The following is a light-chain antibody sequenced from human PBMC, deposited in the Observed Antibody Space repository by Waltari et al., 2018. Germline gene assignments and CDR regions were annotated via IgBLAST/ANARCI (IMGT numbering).Light chain of an antibody. J-gene: IGLJ2*01. CDR2: DVT. CDR1: SSDVGGSNY. V-gene: IGLV2-11*01. CDR3: CSYAGSYSLLV. Sequence: QSALTQPRSVSGSPGQSVTISCIGTSSDVGGSNYVSWYHHHAGKAPKVIIYDVTKRPSGVPDRFSGSKSGNTASLTISGLQAEDEADYYCCSYAGSYSLLVFGGGTKLTVL.